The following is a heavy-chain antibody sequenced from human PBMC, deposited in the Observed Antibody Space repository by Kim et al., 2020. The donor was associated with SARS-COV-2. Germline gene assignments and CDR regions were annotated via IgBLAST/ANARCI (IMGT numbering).Heavy chain of an antibody. Sequence: LKSRVTISVDTSKNQFSLKLSSVTAADTAVYYCARQVRVGIAVAKPYYFDYWGQGTLVTVSS. CDR3: ARQVRVGIAVAKPYYFDY. D-gene: IGHD6-19*01. V-gene: IGHV4-39*01. J-gene: IGHJ4*02.